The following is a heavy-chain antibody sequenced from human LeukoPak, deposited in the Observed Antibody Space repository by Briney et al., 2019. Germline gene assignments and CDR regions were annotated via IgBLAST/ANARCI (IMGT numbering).Heavy chain of an antibody. J-gene: IGHJ5*02. CDR3: ARAGDINWFDP. D-gene: IGHD3-16*01. CDR2: MNPNSGNT. CDR1: GYTFTSHD. Sequence: ASVKVSCKASGYTFTSHDIIWVRQATGQGLEWMGWMNPNSGNTGCAQKFQGRVTMTRDTSISTAYMELSRLRSDDTAVYYCARAGDINWFDPWGQGTLVTVSS. V-gene: IGHV1-8*01.